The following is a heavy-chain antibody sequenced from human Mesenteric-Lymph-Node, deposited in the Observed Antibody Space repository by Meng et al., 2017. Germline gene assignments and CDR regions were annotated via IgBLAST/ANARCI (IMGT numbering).Heavy chain of an antibody. CDR3: TRDRVIIAAAGTVLDY. CDR2: IRSKAYGGTT. Sequence: GESLKISCTASGFTFGDYAMSWFRQAPGKGLEWVGFIRSKAYGGTTEYAASVKGRFTISRDDSKSIAYLQMNSLKTEDTAVYYCTRDRVIIAAAGTVLDYWGQGTLVTVSS. J-gene: IGHJ4*02. CDR1: GFTFGDYA. V-gene: IGHV3-49*03. D-gene: IGHD6-13*01.